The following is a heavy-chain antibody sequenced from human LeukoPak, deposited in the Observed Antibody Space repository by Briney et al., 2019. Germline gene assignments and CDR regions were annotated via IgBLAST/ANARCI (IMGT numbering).Heavy chain of an antibody. Sequence: SETLSLTCAVSSYSISSGYYWGWIRQPPGKGLEWIGSIYHSGSTYYNPSLKSRVTISVDTSKNQFSLKLSSVTAADTAVYYCARHGFDWFLYYFDYWGQGTLVTVSS. CDR2: IYHSGST. CDR1: SYSISSGYY. D-gene: IGHD3-9*01. CDR3: ARHGFDWFLYYFDY. J-gene: IGHJ4*02. V-gene: IGHV4-38-2*01.